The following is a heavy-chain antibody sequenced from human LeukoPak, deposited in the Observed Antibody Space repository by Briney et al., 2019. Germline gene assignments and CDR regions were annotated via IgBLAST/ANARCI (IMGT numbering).Heavy chain of an antibody. J-gene: IGHJ4*02. D-gene: IGHD6-19*01. CDR2: IYYSGST. V-gene: IGHV4-39*02. CDR1: GGSISSSSYY. Sequence: PSETLSLTCTVFGGSISSSSYYWGWIRQPPGKGLEWIGSIYYSGSTYYNPSLKSRVTISVDTSKNQFSLRLRTVTAADTAVYYCARGHPGIAVAGTDYWGQGTLVTVSS. CDR3: ARGHPGIAVAGTDY.